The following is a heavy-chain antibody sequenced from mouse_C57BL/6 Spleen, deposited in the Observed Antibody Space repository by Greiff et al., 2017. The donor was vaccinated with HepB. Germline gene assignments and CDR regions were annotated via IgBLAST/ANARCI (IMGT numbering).Heavy chain of an antibody. CDR3: AREDSGYYSLFDY. Sequence: EVKLQESGPGLVKPSQSLSHTCSVTGYSITSGYYWNWIRQFPGNKLEWMGYISYDGSNNYNPSLKNRISITRDTSKNQFFLKLNSVTTEDTATYYCAREDSGYYSLFDYWGQGTTLTVSS. J-gene: IGHJ2*01. V-gene: IGHV3-6*01. CDR2: ISYDGSN. D-gene: IGHD2-3*01. CDR1: GYSITSGYY.